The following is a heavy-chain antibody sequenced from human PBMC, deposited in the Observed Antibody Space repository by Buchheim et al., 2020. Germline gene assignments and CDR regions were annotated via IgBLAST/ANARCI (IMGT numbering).Heavy chain of an antibody. CDR2: IWYDGKST. CDR3: ARSGEHLYYYMDL. Sequence: QVQLVESGGGVVQPGRSLRLSCAASGFTFTSYGMNWVRQAPGKGLERVADIWYDGKSTSYADSVEGRFTISRDNSKNTLYLQMNSLRDEDTAVYYCARSGEHLYYYMDLWGKGTT. J-gene: IGHJ6*03. CDR1: GFTFTSYG. D-gene: IGHD1-14*01. V-gene: IGHV3-33*01.